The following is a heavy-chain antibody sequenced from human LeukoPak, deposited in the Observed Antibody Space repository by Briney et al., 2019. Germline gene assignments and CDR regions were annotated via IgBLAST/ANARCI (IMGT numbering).Heavy chain of an antibody. J-gene: IGHJ6*02. CDR3: ARRDGYCSSTSCYADYYYGMDV. D-gene: IGHD2-2*01. CDR1: GYSFTSYW. CDR2: IYPGDSDT. V-gene: IGHV5-51*01. Sequence: HGESLKISCKGSGYSFTSYWIGWVRQMPGKGLGWIGIIYPGDSDTTYSPSFQGQVTISADKSISTAYLQWSSLKASDTAMYYCARRDGYCSSTSCYADYYYGMDVWGQGTTVTVSS.